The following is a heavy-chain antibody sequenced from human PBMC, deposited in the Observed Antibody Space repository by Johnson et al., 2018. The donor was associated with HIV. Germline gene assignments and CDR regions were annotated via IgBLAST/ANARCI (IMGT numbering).Heavy chain of an antibody. Sequence: QVQLVESGGGVVQPGGSLRLSCAASGFTFRSYGMHWVRQAPGKGLEWVAVTSNDGSNKYYADSVKGRFTISRDNSKNTLYLQMNSLRAEDTAVYYCAKPNTVTTFGPPNDAFDIWGQGTMVTVSS. CDR3: AKPNTVTTFGPPNDAFDI. CDR2: TSNDGSNK. J-gene: IGHJ3*02. CDR1: GFTFRSYG. V-gene: IGHV3-30*18. D-gene: IGHD4-11*01.